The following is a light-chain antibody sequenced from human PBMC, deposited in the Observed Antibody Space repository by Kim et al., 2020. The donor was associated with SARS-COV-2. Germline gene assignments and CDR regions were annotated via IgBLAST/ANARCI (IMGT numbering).Light chain of an antibody. CDR3: NSRDSSGNHQVV. J-gene: IGLJ2*01. Sequence: SSELTQDPAVSVALGQTVRITCQGDSLRSYYVSWYQQKPGQAPVLVIYGKNNRPSGIPDRFSGSSSGNTASLTITGAQAEDEADYYCNSRDSSGNHQVVF. CDR1: SLRSYY. V-gene: IGLV3-19*01. CDR2: GKN.